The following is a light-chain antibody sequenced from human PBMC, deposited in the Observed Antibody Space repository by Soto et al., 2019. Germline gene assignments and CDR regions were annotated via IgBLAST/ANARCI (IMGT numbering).Light chain of an antibody. CDR1: SSDV. J-gene: IGLJ3*02. V-gene: IGLV2-11*01. Sequence: QSALTQSRSVSGSPGQSVTISCTGTSSDVSWYQHHQGKAPKLIIYDVYKRPSGVPDRFSGSKSGNTASLTISGLQADDEADFYCSSYAGGHIWVFGGGTKLTVL. CDR2: DVY. CDR3: SSYAGGHIWV.